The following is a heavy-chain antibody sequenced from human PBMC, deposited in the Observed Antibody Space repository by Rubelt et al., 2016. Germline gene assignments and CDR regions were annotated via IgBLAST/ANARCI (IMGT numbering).Heavy chain of an antibody. D-gene: IGHD1-7*01. CDR1: GYTFTGYY. V-gene: IGHV1-2*06. Sequence: VKVSCKASGYTFTGYYMHWVRQAPGQGLEWMGRINPNSGGTNYAQKFQGRVTMTRDTSISTAYMELSSLRSEDTAVYYCATGGTYNWNSRPRWFDPWGQGTLVTVSS. CDR2: INPNSGGT. J-gene: IGHJ5*02. CDR3: ATGGTYNWNSRPRWFDP.